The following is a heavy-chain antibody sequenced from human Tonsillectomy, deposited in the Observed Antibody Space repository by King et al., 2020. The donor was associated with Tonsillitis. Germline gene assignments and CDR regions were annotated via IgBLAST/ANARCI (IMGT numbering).Heavy chain of an antibody. Sequence: VQLVESGGGLIQPGGSLRLSCAVSGFTVSSNYMSWVRQAPGMGLEWVSVIYTGDTTNYADSVKGRFSISRDNSKNTLYLQMNSLRVEDTAVYYCATEQDSGYFDLWGRGTLVTVSS. CDR2: IYTGDTT. CDR1: GFTVSSNY. CDR3: ATEQDSGYFDL. V-gene: IGHV3-53*01. J-gene: IGHJ2*01. D-gene: IGHD2-15*01.